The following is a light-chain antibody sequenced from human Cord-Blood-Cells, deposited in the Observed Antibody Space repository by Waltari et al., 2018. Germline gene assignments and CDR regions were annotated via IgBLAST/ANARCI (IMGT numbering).Light chain of an antibody. CDR2: GNS. CDR3: QSYDSSVV. Sequence: QSVLTQPPSVSGAPGQRVTISCTGRSSNIGAGYDVNWYQQLPGTAPKLLIYGNSNRPSGVPDRFSGSKSGTSASLAITGLQAEDEADYYCQSYDSSVVFGGGTKLTVL. J-gene: IGLJ2*01. V-gene: IGLV1-40*01. CDR1: SSNIGAGYD.